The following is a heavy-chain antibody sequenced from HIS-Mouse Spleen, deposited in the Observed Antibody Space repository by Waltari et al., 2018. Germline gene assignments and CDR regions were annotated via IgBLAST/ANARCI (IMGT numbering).Heavy chain of an antibody. V-gene: IGHV3-30*04. D-gene: IGHD6-19*01. CDR1: GFTFSSYA. CDR3: ARAGDSSGWRDFDY. J-gene: IGHJ4*02. Sequence: QVQLVESGGGVVQPGRSLRLSCAASGFTFSSYAMPWVRQAPGKGLEWVAVISYDGSNKYYADSGKGRFTISRDNSKNTLYLQMNSLRAEDTAVYYCARAGDSSGWRDFDYWGQGTLVTVPS. CDR2: ISYDGSNK.